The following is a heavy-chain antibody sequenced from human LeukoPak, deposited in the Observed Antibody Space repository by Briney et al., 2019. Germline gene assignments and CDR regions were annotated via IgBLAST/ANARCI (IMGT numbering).Heavy chain of an antibody. V-gene: IGHV3-20*04. D-gene: IGHD6-19*01. J-gene: IGHJ3*02. Sequence: ETLSLTCAVYGGSFSGYYMSWIRQAPGKGLEWVSGINWNGGSTGYADSVKGRFTISRDNAKNSLYLQMNSLRAEDTALYYCAREMYSSGWLNAFDIWGQGTMVTVSS. CDR3: AREMYSSGWLNAFDI. CDR1: GGSFSGYY. CDR2: INWNGGST.